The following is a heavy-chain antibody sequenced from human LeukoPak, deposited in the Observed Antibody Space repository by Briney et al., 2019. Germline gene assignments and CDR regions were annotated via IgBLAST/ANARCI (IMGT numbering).Heavy chain of an antibody. D-gene: IGHD3-3*01. V-gene: IGHV3-7*01. CDR3: ARLREIPVFGVVTKSTSYFDY. Sequence: GGSLRLSCAASGFTFTNYWMSWVRQAPGKGLELVANIKQDRSEKYYVDSVKGRFTISRDNAKNSLYLQMNSLRAEDTAVYYCARLREIPVFGVVTKSTSYFDYWGQGTLVTVSS. J-gene: IGHJ4*02. CDR2: IKQDRSEK. CDR1: GFTFTNYW.